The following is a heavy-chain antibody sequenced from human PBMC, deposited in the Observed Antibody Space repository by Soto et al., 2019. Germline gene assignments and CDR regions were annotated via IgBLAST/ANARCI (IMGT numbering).Heavy chain of an antibody. CDR3: ARSDGRY. CDR2: IYYSGST. Sequence: SETLSLTCTVSGGSVSSGSYYWSWIRQPPGKGLEWIGYIYYSGSTNYNPSLKSRVTISVDTSKNQFSLRLSSVTAADTAVYYCARSDGRYWGQGTLVTVSS. V-gene: IGHV4-61*01. CDR1: GGSVSSGSYY. J-gene: IGHJ4*02.